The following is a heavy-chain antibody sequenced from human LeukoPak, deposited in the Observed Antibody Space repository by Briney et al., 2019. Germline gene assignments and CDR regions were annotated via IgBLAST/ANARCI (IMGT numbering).Heavy chain of an antibody. J-gene: IGHJ6*03. CDR3: AKTGIYCSGGSCYSNYYYYYMDV. V-gene: IGHV3-30*02. D-gene: IGHD2-15*01. Sequence: GGSLRLSCAASGFTFSSYGMHWVRQAQGRGLEWVAFIWYEGSNKYYADSVKGRFTISRDNSKNTLYLQMNSLRAEDTAVYYCAKTGIYCSGGSCYSNYYYYYMDVWGKGTTVTVSS. CDR2: IWYEGSNK. CDR1: GFTFSSYG.